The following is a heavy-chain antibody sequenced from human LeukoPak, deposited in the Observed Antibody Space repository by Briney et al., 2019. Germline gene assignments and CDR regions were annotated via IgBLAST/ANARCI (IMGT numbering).Heavy chain of an antibody. CDR3: ARHEGYYDNSAYFDY. V-gene: IGHV4-39*01. Sequence: NPSETLSLTCAVFGGSISSDNYFWGWIRQPPGKGLEWIVTISYSGSTYYKPSLKSRVTISIDTSKNQFSLRLSSVTAADTAVYYCARHEGYYDNSAYFDYWGQGTLVTVSS. D-gene: IGHD3-22*01. CDR1: GGSISSDNYF. CDR2: ISYSGST. J-gene: IGHJ4*02.